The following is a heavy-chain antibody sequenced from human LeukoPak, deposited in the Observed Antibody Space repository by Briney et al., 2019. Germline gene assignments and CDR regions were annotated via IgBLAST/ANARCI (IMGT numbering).Heavy chain of an antibody. CDR2: IRGSGGST. D-gene: IGHD6-6*01. Sequence: GGSLRLSCAASGFTFGDYTMSWVRQAPGKGLEWVSGIRGSGGSTYYADSVKGRFTISRDNFKNTVDLQMNSLRGEDTAVYYCAKDRSSSSTYDYWGQGTLVTVSS. J-gene: IGHJ4*02. V-gene: IGHV3-23*01. CDR3: AKDRSSSSTYDY. CDR1: GFTFGDYT.